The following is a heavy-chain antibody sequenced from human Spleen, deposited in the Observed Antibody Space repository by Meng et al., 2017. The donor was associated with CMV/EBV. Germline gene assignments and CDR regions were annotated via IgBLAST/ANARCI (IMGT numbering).Heavy chain of an antibody. CDR2: ISSTSTYI. CDR1: EFTFSNYR. Sequence: GESLKISCAAFEFTFSNYRMNWVRQAPGKGLEWISFISSTSTYIDYADSVKGRFTISRDNARNSLFLQMNSLRAEDTAVYYCARDAGDVDTAMVRLDYWGQGTLVTVSS. D-gene: IGHD5-18*01. J-gene: IGHJ4*02. V-gene: IGHV3-21*01. CDR3: ARDAGDVDTAMVRLDY.